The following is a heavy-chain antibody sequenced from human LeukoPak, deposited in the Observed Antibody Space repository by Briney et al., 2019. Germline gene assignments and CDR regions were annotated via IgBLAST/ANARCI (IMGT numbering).Heavy chain of an antibody. CDR1: GYTFTNYW. Sequence: GESLKISCKTSGYTFTNYWIGCVRQMPGKGLEWMGIIYPDDSDTRYSPSFQRQVTISADKSVNTAYLQWSSLKASDTAIYFCARREYSSSSFHFDSWGQGTRVIVSS. CDR2: IYPDDSDT. J-gene: IGHJ4*02. V-gene: IGHV5-51*01. CDR3: ARREYSSSSFHFDS. D-gene: IGHD6-6*01.